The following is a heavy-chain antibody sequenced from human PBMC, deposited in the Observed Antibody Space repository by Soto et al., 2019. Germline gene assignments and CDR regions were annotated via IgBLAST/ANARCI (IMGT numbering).Heavy chain of an antibody. Sequence: EVQLVECGGGLVKPGGSLRLSCAASGFTFSSYSMNWVRQAPGKGLEWVSSISSSSSYIYYAYSVKGRCTISRDNAKNSLDLQMNSLRAEDTAVYYCARPGHYYYYYMDVWGKGTTVTVSS. CDR2: ISSSSSYI. J-gene: IGHJ6*03. CDR3: ARPGHYYYYYMDV. V-gene: IGHV3-21*01. CDR1: GFTFSSYS.